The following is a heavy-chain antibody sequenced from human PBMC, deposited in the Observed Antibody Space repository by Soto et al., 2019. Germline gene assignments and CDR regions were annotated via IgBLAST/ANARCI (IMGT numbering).Heavy chain of an antibody. V-gene: IGHV5-10-1*01. D-gene: IGHD3-10*01. J-gene: IGHJ6*02. CDR2: IDPSDSYT. CDR3: ASLNHYGSGKGIYYYYGMDV. CDR1: GYSFTSYW. Sequence: GESLKISCKGSGYSFTSYWISWVRQMPGKGLEWMGRIDPSDSYTNYSPSFQGHVTISADKSISTAYLQWSSLKASDTAMYYCASLNHYGSGKGIYYYYGMDVWGQGTTVTVSS.